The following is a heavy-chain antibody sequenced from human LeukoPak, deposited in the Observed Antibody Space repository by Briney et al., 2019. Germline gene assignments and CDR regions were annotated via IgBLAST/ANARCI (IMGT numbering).Heavy chain of an antibody. Sequence: ASVKVSCKASGYTFTGYYMHWVRQAPGQGLEWMGWINPNSGGTNYAQKFQGRVTMTRDTSISTAYMELSRLRSDDTAVYYCARAYSRQNDAFDIWGQGTMVTVSS. D-gene: IGHD6-13*01. V-gene: IGHV1-2*02. CDR1: GYTFTGYY. CDR2: INPNSGGT. CDR3: ARAYSRQNDAFDI. J-gene: IGHJ3*02.